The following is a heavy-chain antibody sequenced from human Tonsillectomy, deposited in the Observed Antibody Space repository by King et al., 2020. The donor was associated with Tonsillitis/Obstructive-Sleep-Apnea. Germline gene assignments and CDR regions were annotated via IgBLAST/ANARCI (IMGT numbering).Heavy chain of an antibody. Sequence: QLVQSGAEVKKPGSSVKVSCKASGGTCSSYAISWVRQAPGQGLEWMGGIIPIFGTANYAQKFQGRVTITADESTSTAYMELSSLRSEDTAVYYCARVVVAATNRGYYYYYYMDVWGKGTTVTVSS. J-gene: IGHJ6*03. D-gene: IGHD2-15*01. CDR2: IIPIFGTA. V-gene: IGHV1-69*01. CDR3: ARVVVAATNRGYYYYYYMDV. CDR1: GGTCSSYA.